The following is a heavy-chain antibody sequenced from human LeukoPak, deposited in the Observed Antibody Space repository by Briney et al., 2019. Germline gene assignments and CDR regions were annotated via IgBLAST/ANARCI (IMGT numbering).Heavy chain of an antibody. CDR1: GFSLSTSGVG. V-gene: IGHV2-5*01. D-gene: IGHD3-3*02. CDR3: AAQTEGLAPPYYYSYMPV. CDR2: IYWNDDK. J-gene: IGHJ6*03. Sequence: SGPTLLHPTPTLTLTCTFSGFSLSTSGVGVGWIRQPPVKALEWLALIYWNDDKRYIPSLKSRLTITKDTSKNQVGLTMTNMDTVDTATYSCAAQTEGLAPPYYYSYMPVWGKGPPVPVSS.